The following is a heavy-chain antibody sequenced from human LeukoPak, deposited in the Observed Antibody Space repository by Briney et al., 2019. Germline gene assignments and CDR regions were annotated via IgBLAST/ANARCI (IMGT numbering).Heavy chain of an antibody. CDR3: ARADFYYYGSGIRYYWFDP. J-gene: IGHJ5*02. D-gene: IGHD3-10*01. CDR2: IKQDGSEN. CDR1: GFTFSSYA. V-gene: IGHV3-7*04. Sequence: GGSLRLSCAASGFTFSSYAMSWVRQAPGKGLEGVANIKQDGSENYYVDSVRRRFTISRDNARNSLYLQMNSLRAEDTAVYYCARADFYYYGSGIRYYWFDPWGKGTLVTVSP.